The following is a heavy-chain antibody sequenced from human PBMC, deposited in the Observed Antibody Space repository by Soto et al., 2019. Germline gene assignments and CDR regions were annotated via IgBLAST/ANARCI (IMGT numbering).Heavy chain of an antibody. D-gene: IGHD5-18*01. Sequence: ASETLSLTCTVSGGSINSFDSYWTWIRQHPGKGLEWIGYIYYSRTTYYNPSLSSRVRISLDTSANQFSLRLTSVTAADTALYYCARNVDSALFGNWFDPWGQGTLVTVSS. V-gene: IGHV4-31*03. CDR3: ARNVDSALFGNWFDP. J-gene: IGHJ5*02. CDR1: GGSINSFDSY. CDR2: IYYSRTT.